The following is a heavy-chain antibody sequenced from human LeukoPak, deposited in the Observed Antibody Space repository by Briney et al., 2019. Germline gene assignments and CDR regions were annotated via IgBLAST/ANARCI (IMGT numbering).Heavy chain of an antibody. D-gene: IGHD2-15*01. V-gene: IGHV3-64D*09. CDR2: ISGII. CDR1: GFTFSDYS. J-gene: IGHJ4*02. CDR3: VKDPFDYCSGGSCYSFYFDY. Sequence: GGSLRLSCAASGFTFSDYSLNWVRQAPGKGLEWVSYISGIIFYADSVKGRFTISRDNSKNTLYLQMSSLRAEDTAVYYCVKDPFDYCSGGSCYSFYFDYWGQGTLVTVSS.